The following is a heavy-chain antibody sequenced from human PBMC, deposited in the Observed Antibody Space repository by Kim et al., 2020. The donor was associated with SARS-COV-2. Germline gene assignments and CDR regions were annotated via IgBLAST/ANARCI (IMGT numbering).Heavy chain of an antibody. CDR2: ISYDGSNK. D-gene: IGHD3-16*02. J-gene: IGHJ4*01. V-gene: IGHV3-30*04. CDR1: GFTFSSYA. CDR3: ARDQEDYVWGSYRYFDY. Sequence: GGSLRLSCAASGFTFSSYAMHWVRQAPGKGLEWVAVISYDGSNKYYADSVKGRFTISRDNSKNTLYLQMNSLRAEDTAVYYCARDQEDYVWGSYRYFDY.